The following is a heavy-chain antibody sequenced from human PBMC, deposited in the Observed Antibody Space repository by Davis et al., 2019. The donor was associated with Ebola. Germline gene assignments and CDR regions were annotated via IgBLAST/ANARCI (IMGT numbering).Heavy chain of an antibody. D-gene: IGHD4-17*01. J-gene: IGHJ6*04. CDR1: GFTFSDYY. V-gene: IGHV3-11*04. CDR2: ISSSGSTI. Sequence: LSLTCAASGFTFSDYYMSWIRQAPGKGLEWVSYISSSGSTIYYADSVKGRFTISRDNAKNSLYLQMNSLRAEDTAVYYCARDLWATVTADYYYYYGMDVWGKGTTVTVSS. CDR3: ARDLWATVTADYYYYYGMDV.